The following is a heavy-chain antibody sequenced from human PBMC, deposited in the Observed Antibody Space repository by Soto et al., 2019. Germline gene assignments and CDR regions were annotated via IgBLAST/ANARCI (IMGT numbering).Heavy chain of an antibody. CDR3: ATVAYTGDFWSGFHIDD. V-gene: IGHV3-7*01. CDR2: KKQDGSEK. Sequence: GGSLRLSCAASGFTFSSYWMSWVRQAPGKGLEGVANKKQDGSEKYYVDTVKGRFTISRDNAKNSLYLPMNSLRAEDTAVNYCATVAYTGDFWSGFHIDDWGKGTTVTVSS. D-gene: IGHD3-3*01. CDR1: GFTFSSYW. J-gene: IGHJ6*03.